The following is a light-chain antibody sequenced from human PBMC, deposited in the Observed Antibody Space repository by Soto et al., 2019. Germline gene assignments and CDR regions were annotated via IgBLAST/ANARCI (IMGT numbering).Light chain of an antibody. CDR1: QSVTSNY. CDR2: GAS. CDR3: HQYGSSSWT. J-gene: IGKJ1*01. Sequence: EIVLTQSPGTLSLSPGERATLSCGASQSVTSNYLAWYQQKPGQAPRLLIFGASTRATGIPDRFSGSGSGTDFTLTISRLEPEDFAVYYCHQYGSSSWTFGQGTKVEIK. V-gene: IGKV3-20*01.